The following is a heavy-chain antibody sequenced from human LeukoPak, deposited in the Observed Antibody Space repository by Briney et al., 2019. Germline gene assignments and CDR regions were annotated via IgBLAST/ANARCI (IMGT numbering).Heavy chain of an antibody. CDR1: GGSISSGGYY. V-gene: IGHV4-61*03. CDR2: ISYSGST. CDR3: ARADVRLIAAAVAPDTFDV. J-gene: IGHJ3*01. Sequence: PSETLSLTCAVSGGSISSGGYYWSWIRQSPGKGLEWIGYISYSGSTKYNPSLKSRVTISVDTSKNHFSLKLNSVTAADTAVYYCARADVRLIAAAVAPDTFDVWGQGTMVTVSS. D-gene: IGHD6-13*01.